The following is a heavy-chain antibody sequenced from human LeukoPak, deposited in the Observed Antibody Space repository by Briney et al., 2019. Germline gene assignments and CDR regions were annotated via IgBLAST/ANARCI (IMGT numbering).Heavy chain of an antibody. V-gene: IGHV3-21*01. D-gene: IGHD3-16*02. J-gene: IGHJ4*02. CDR1: GFTFSSYN. CDR3: AKGGNNYDYVWGSYRYTYFDY. Sequence: GGSLRLSCAASGFTFSSYNMNWVRQAPGKGLEWVSFISSSSSHLNYADSVKGRFTISRDNAKNSLYLQMNSLRAEDTAVYYCAKGGNNYDYVWGSYRYTYFDYWGQGTLVTVSS. CDR2: ISSSSSHL.